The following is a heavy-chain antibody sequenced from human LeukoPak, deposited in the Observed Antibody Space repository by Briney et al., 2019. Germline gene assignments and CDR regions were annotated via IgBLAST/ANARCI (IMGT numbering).Heavy chain of an antibody. CDR1: GFTFDDYA. Sequence: GGSLRLSCAASGFTFDDYAMHWVRQAPGKGLEWVSLISGDGTSTYYADSVKGRFTISRDNSKNSLYLQMNSLRIEDTALYYCAKHRGGGDCYDYWGQGTLVTVSS. D-gene: IGHD2-21*02. V-gene: IGHV3-43*02. J-gene: IGHJ4*02. CDR2: ISGDGTST. CDR3: AKHRGGGDCYDY.